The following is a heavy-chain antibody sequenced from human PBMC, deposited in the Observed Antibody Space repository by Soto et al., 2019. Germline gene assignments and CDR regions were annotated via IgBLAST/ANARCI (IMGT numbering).Heavy chain of an antibody. V-gene: IGHV3-23*01. CDR3: AKQREGYGSGSDTFYFDF. CDR2: LSGSGGTT. CDR1: GFTFSTYA. D-gene: IGHD3-10*01. J-gene: IGHJ4*02. Sequence: EVQLLVSGGGLVQPGGSLRLSCSTSGFTFSTYAMNWVRQAPGKGLEWVSALSGSGGTTYYADSVRGRFTISRDNSKNTLFLQMSSLRAEDTALYYCAKQREGYGSGSDTFYFDFWGQGTLVTVSS.